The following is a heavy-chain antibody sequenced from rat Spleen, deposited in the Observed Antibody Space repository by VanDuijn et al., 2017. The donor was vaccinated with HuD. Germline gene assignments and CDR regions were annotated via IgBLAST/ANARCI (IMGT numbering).Heavy chain of an antibody. J-gene: IGHJ3*01. CDR2: ISTGGGNT. CDR1: GFTFSDYY. D-gene: IGHD4-3*01. Sequence: EVQLMESDGGLVQPGRSLKLSCAASGFTFSDYYMAWVRQAPTKGLEWVASISTGGGNTYYRDSVKGRFTISRDNAKSTLYLQMDSLRSEDTATYYCVRQDTSGYSNWFTYWGQGTLVTVSS. CDR3: VRQDTSGYSNWFTY. V-gene: IGHV5-25*01.